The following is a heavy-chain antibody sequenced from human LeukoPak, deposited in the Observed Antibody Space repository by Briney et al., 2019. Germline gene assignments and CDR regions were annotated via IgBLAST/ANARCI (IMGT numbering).Heavy chain of an antibody. CDR2: ITNDGSST. D-gene: IGHD1-26*01. Sequence: PGGSLRLSCAASGLTFSSHWMHWVRQAPGKGLVWVSRITNDGSSTTYADSVKGRFTISRDNAKNSLYLQMNSLRAEDTALYYCMGSSVSVDYWGQGTLVTVSS. J-gene: IGHJ4*02. CDR3: MGSSVSVDY. CDR1: GLTFSSHW. V-gene: IGHV3-74*01.